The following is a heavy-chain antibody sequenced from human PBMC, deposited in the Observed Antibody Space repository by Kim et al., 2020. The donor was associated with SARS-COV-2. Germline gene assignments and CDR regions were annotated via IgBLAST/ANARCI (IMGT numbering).Heavy chain of an antibody. Sequence: YYADSVESRFTISRDNSKNTLYLQMNSLGAEDTAVYYCARGVVAWGPIDYWGQGTLVTVSS. V-gene: IGHV3-66*01. D-gene: IGHD2-15*01. J-gene: IGHJ4*02. CDR3: ARGVVAWGPIDY.